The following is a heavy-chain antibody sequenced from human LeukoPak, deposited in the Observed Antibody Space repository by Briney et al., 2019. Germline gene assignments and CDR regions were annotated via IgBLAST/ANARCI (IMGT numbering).Heavy chain of an antibody. CDR2: IKQDGSEK. CDR3: ARVGYYDILPGYYNWYFDL. D-gene: IGHD3-9*01. Sequence: GGSLRLSCAASGFTFSSYWMSWVRQAPGKGLEWVANIKQDGSEKYYVDSVKGRFTISRDNAKNSLYLQMNSLRAEDTAVYYSARVGYYDILPGYYNWYFDLWGRGTVFSVSS. J-gene: IGHJ2*01. V-gene: IGHV3-7*01. CDR1: GFTFSSYW.